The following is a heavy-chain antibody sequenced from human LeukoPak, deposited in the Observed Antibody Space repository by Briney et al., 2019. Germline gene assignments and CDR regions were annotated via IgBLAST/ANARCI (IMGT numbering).Heavy chain of an antibody. D-gene: IGHD6-13*01. CDR1: GGTFSSYA. Sequence: SVKVSCKASGGTFSSYAISWVRQAPGQGLEWMGGIIPIFGTANYAQKFQGRVTITADKSTSTAYMELSSLRSEDTAVYYSARSSIIAAAGPYYFDYWGQGTLVTVSS. J-gene: IGHJ4*02. CDR2: IIPIFGTA. V-gene: IGHV1-69*06. CDR3: ARSSIIAAAGPYYFDY.